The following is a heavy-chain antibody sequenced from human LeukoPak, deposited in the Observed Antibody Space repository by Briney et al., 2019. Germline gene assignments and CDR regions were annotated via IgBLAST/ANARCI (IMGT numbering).Heavy chain of an antibody. J-gene: IGHJ4*02. CDR3: ARVGGSRSYYNRY. Sequence: PGGSLRLSRAASGFTFSDFYMSWIRQAPGKGLEWVSYISTSGSTIYYADSVKGRFTISRDNAKNSLYLQMNSLRAEDTAVYYCARVGGSRSYYNRYWGQGTLVTVSS. V-gene: IGHV3-11*01. CDR2: ISTSGSTI. CDR1: GFTFSDFY. D-gene: IGHD3-10*01.